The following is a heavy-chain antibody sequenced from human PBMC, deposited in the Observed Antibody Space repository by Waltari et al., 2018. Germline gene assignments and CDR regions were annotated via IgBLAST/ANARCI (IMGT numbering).Heavy chain of an antibody. CDR2: IYHSGST. Sequence: QVQLQESGPGLVKPSQTLSLTCTVSGGSISSGGYYWSWIRQHPGKGLEWIGYIYHSGSTYYNPSLKSRVTISVDRSKNQFSLKLSSVTAADTAVYYCARDSWYYDILTGYSTYYYYGMDVWGQGTTVTVSS. V-gene: IGHV4-31*03. J-gene: IGHJ6*02. D-gene: IGHD3-9*01. CDR3: ARDSWYYDILTGYSTYYYYGMDV. CDR1: GGSISSGGYY.